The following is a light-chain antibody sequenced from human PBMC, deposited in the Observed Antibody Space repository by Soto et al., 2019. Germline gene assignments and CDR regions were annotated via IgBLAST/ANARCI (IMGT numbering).Light chain of an antibody. J-gene: IGKJ2*01. Sequence: DIQMTQFPSSLSASAGDRVTITCRASQSVSTYLSWYVQEPGSAPKLLIYGVSKLESGIAPRFTGSGLATEFTLTINSLQPEDFAVYCCQQTYMVPYTFGQGTKVEI. V-gene: IGKV1-39*01. CDR3: QQTYMVPYT. CDR2: GVS. CDR1: QSVSTY.